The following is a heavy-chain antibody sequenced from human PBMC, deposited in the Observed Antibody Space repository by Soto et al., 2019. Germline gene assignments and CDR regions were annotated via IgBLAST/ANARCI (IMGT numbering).Heavy chain of an antibody. J-gene: IGHJ4*02. D-gene: IGHD1-26*01. CDR2: IKSKTDGGTT. CDR1: GFTFSNAW. Sequence: EVQLVESGGGLVKPGGSLRLSCAASGFTFSNAWMYWVRQAPGKGLEWVGRIKSKTDGGTTDYAAPVKGRFTISRDDSKNTLYLQMNSLKTEDTAVYYCTAKWELLTLFDYWGQGTLVTVSS. V-gene: IGHV3-15*07. CDR3: TAKWELLTLFDY.